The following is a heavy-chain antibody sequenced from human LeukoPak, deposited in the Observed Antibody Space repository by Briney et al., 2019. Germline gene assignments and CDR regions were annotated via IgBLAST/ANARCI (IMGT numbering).Heavy chain of an antibody. CDR1: GFTFSRYA. CDR2: ISCSGVST. D-gene: IGHD3-3*01. Sequence: GSLRLSFAASGFTFSRYAMSWVRQAPGKGLEWVSAISCSGVSTHYADSVKGRFTISRDNSKNTLYLQMNSLRAEDTAVYYCAKRHYDFWSGYQNQMYYFDYWGQGTLVTVSS. CDR3: AKRHYDFWSGYQNQMYYFDY. J-gene: IGHJ4*02. V-gene: IGHV3-23*01.